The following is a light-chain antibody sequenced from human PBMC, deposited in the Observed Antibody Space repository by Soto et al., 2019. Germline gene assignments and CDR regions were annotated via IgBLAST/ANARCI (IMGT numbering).Light chain of an antibody. CDR1: QSISSY. CDR3: QPSYSTRTT. CDR2: AAS. V-gene: IGKV1-39*01. Sequence: DIQVTNSLSSLSSSVGNIVTITCRASQSISSYLNWYQQKPGKAPKLLIYAASSLQSGVPSRFSGSGSGTDFTLTISSLQPEDFATYYCQPSYSTRTTCGLGTKVDI. J-gene: IGKJ1*01.